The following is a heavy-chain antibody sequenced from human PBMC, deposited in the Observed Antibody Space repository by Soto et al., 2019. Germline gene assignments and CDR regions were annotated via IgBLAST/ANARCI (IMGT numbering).Heavy chain of an antibody. Sequence: GSLRLSCAASGFTFSSYSMNWVRQAPGKGLEWVSSISSSSSYIYYADSVKGRFTIPRDNSKNTLYLQMNSLRAEDTAVYYCARGVYSSSWGYFDYWGQGTLVTVSS. D-gene: IGHD6-13*01. CDR3: ARGVYSSSWGYFDY. J-gene: IGHJ4*02. CDR2: ISSSSSYI. V-gene: IGHV3-21*01. CDR1: GFTFSSYS.